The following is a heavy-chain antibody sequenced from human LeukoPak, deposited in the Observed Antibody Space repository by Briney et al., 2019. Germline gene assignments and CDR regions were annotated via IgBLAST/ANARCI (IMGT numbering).Heavy chain of an antibody. D-gene: IGHD6-13*01. CDR3: ARDLEAANTYYFDY. CDR1: GFTFSSFG. V-gene: IGHV3-30*03. J-gene: IGHJ4*02. Sequence: GGSLRLSCAASGFTFSSFGMYWVRQAPGKGLEWVAMISYDGSNTFYADSVKGRFTVSRDNSKNTLYMQMDSLRVDDTAVYYCARDLEAANTYYFDYWGQGTMVTVSS. CDR2: ISYDGSNT.